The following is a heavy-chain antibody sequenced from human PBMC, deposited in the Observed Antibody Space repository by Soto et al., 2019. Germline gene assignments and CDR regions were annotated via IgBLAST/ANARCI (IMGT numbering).Heavy chain of an antibody. V-gene: IGHV1-69*01. J-gene: IGHJ6*02. CDR1: GGTFTSDA. CDR3: ARAIHGYNYRVDF. CDR2: ITPVFETP. Sequence: QVQLVQSGAEVKQPGSSVRVACEVSGGTFTSDAISWVRQALGQGLEWMGGITPVFETPNYAQKFQGRVTITADESTESTGTAYMELNRLTSDDTAVYYCARAIHGYNYRVDFWGQGTTVTVS. D-gene: IGHD5-12*01.